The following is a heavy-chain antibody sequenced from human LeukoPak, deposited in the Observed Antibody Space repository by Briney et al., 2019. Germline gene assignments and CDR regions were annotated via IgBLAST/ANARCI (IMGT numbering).Heavy chain of an antibody. J-gene: IGHJ6*03. V-gene: IGHV3-11*04. CDR2: ISSSGSTI. D-gene: IGHD6-6*01. CDR1: GFTFSDYY. CDR3: ARRIAARLYYYYYMDV. Sequence: GGSLRLSCAASGFTFSDYYMSWIRQAPGKGLEWVSYISSSGSTIYYADSVKGRFTISRDNAKNSLYLQMNNLRAEDTAVYYCARRIAARLYYYYYMDVWGKGTTVTVSS.